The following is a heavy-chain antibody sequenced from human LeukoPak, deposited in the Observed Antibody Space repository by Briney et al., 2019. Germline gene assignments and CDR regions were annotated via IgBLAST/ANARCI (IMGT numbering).Heavy chain of an antibody. CDR1: GFTFSSYS. J-gene: IGHJ5*02. Sequence: GGSLRLSCAASGFTFSSYSMNWVRQAPGKGLEWVSSISSSSSYIYYADSVKGRFTISRDNAKNSLYLQMNSLRAEDTAVYYCARDGSESYYNWFDPWGQGTLVTVSS. V-gene: IGHV3-21*01. CDR3: ARDGSESYYNWFDP. CDR2: ISSSSSYI. D-gene: IGHD1-26*01.